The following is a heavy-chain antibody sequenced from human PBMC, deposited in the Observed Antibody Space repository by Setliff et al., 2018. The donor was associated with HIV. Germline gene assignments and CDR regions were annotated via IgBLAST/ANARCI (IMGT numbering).Heavy chain of an antibody. CDR2: IYPSGST. CDR3: ASRAGGDF. D-gene: IGHD3-10*01. V-gene: IGHV4-61*09. CDR1: GGSISSNNYF. J-gene: IGHJ3*01. Sequence: SETLSLTCTVSGGSISSNNYFWSWIRQPAGKGLEWIGHIYPSGSTNYNPSLKSRVTITVDTSKNQFSLNLSAVTAADTAVYYCASRAGGDFWGQGTMVTVSS.